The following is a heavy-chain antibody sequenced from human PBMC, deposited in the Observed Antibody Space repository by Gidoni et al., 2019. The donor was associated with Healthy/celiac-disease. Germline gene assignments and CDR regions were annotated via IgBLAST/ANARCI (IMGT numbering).Heavy chain of an antibody. CDR2: ISGSGGST. Sequence: EVQLLESGGGLVQPGGSLRLSCAASGFTFSSYALSWVRQAAGKGLEWVSDISGSGGSTYYADCVKGRFTISRDNSKNTLYLQMNSLRAEDTAVYYCAKDTADGVLDSTINAFDIWGQGTMVTVSS. J-gene: IGHJ3*02. V-gene: IGHV3-23*01. D-gene: IGHD3-22*01. CDR3: AKDTADGVLDSTINAFDI. CDR1: GFTFSSYA.